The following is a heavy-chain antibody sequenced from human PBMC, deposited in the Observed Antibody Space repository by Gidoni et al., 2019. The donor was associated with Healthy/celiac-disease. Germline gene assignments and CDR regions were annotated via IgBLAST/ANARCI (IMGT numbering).Heavy chain of an antibody. CDR1: GSTFSRYS. CDR3: ARSWSGYSSGWYYFDY. D-gene: IGHD6-19*01. J-gene: IGHJ4*02. V-gene: IGHV3-21*01. CDR2: ISSSSSYI. Sequence: EVQLVVSGGGLVKPGGSLRLSCDASGSTFSRYSMNWVRQAPGKVLEWVSAISSSSSYIYYADSVKGRFTISRDNAKNSLYLQMNSLRAEDTAVYYCARSWSGYSSGWYYFDYWGQGTLVTVSS.